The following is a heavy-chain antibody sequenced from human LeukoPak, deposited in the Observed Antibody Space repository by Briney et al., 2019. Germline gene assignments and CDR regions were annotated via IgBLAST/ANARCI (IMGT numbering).Heavy chain of an antibody. J-gene: IGHJ4*02. CDR1: GGSFSGNY. Sequence: PSETLSLTCAVYGGSFSGNYWTLIRQTPGRGLEWIGESSPTGDITGYNPSLKGRATISVDSSKKQFSLRLTSVTAADTGVYYCARVPDFIARPCDSWGPGTLSPSRQ. D-gene: IGHD2-21*01. CDR2: SSPTGDIT. V-gene: IGHV4-34*01. CDR3: ARVPDFIARPCDS.